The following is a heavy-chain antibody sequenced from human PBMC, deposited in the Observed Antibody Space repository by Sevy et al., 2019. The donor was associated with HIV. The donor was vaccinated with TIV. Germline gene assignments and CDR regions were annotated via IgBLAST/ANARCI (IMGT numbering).Heavy chain of an antibody. CDR2: ISSSGSTI. CDR1: GFTFSDYY. J-gene: IGHJ6*02. Sequence: GGSLRLSCAASGFTFSDYYMSWIRQAPGKGLEWVSYISSSGSTIYYADSVKGRFTISRDNAKNSLYLQMNSLRAEDTAVYYCARDSRLTMVRGVAPYYYYGMDVWGQGTTVTVSS. CDR3: ARDSRLTMVRGVAPYYYYGMDV. V-gene: IGHV3-11*01. D-gene: IGHD3-10*01.